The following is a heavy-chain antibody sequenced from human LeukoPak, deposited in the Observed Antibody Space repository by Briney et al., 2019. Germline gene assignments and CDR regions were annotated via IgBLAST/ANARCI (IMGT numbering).Heavy chain of an antibody. CDR1: GYTFTSYG. D-gene: IGHD6-13*01. V-gene: IGHV1-18*01. CDR3: ARDGEAAAVYYYYYGMDV. J-gene: IGHJ6*02. CDR2: ISAYNGNT. Sequence: ASVKVSCTASGYTFTSYGISWVRQAPGQGLEWMGWISAYNGNTNYAQKLQGRVTMTTDTSTSTAYMELRSLRSDDTAVYYCARDGEAAAVYYYYYGMDVWGQGTTVTVSS.